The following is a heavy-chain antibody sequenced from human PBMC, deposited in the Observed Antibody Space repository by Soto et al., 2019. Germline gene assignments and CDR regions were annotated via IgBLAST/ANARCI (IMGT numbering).Heavy chain of an antibody. D-gene: IGHD3-10*01. Sequence: QVQLVQSGAEVKKPGASVKVSCKASGYTFTSYGISWVRQAPGQGLEWMGWISTYNGNTNYAQKLQGRVTMTTDTSTSTAYMEPRSLRSDDTAVYYCARDKELWFGDGQCDIWGQGTMVTVSS. CDR3: ARDKELWFGDGQCDI. V-gene: IGHV1-18*01. CDR1: GYTFTSYG. CDR2: ISTYNGNT. J-gene: IGHJ3*02.